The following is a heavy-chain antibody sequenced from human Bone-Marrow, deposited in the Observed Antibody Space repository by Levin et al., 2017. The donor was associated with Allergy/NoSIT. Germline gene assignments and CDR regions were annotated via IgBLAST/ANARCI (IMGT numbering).Heavy chain of an antibody. D-gene: IGHD3-16*01. J-gene: IGHJ5*02. CDR1: GGSIISRSYY. CDR2: VFHDGSI. V-gene: IGHV4-39*01. CDR3: ARYDRNEIWFDP. Sequence: GSLRLSCSVSGGSIISRSYYWGWIRQPPGKGLEWIGNVFHDGSISYSPSLRSRVTISVDTSKSQFSLKLRSVAAADTAVYFCARYDRNEIWFDPWGQGTLVTVSS.